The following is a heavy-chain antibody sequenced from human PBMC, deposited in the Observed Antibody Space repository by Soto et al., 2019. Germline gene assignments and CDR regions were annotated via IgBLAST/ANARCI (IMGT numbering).Heavy chain of an antibody. J-gene: IGHJ5*02. CDR1: GGSISSSSYY. D-gene: IGHD3-3*01. V-gene: IGHV4-39*01. CDR3: ARSRSRYDFWSGYYTARWFDP. CDR2: IYYSGST. Sequence: PETLSLTCTVSGGSISSSSYYWGWIRQPPGKGLEWIGSIYYSGSTYYNPSLKSRVTISVDTSKNQFSLKLSSVTAADTAVYYCARSRSRYDFWSGYYTARWFDPWGQGTLVTVSS.